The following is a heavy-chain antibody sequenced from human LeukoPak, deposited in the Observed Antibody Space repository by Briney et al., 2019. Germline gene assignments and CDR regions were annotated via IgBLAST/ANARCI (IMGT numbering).Heavy chain of an antibody. CDR2: IKQDGSDK. V-gene: IGHV3-7*03. CDR1: GFTFSTSW. D-gene: IGHD6-13*01. CDR3: AKDSGWFRFDY. J-gene: IGHJ4*02. Sequence: GGSLRLSCAASGFTFSTSWMTWVRQTPGKGLEWVANIKQDGSDKYYMDSVKGRFTISRDNAKNSLYLQMNSLRAEDTAVYYCAKDSGWFRFDYWGQGTLVTVSS.